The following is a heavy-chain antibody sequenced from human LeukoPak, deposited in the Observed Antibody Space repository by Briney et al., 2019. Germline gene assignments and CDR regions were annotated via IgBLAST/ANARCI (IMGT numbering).Heavy chain of an antibody. V-gene: IGHV4-39*07. J-gene: IGHJ6*02. CDR2: IYYSGST. Sequence: NPSETLSLTCTVSGGSISRSSFYWGWIRQPPGKGLEWIASIYYSGSTNYNPSLKSRVTISVDTSKNQFSLKLSSVTAADTAVYYCARDSRGFHADPRRVEYYYYGMDVWGQGTTVTVSS. D-gene: IGHD2-15*01. CDR1: GGSISRSSFY. CDR3: ARDSRGFHADPRRVEYYYYGMDV.